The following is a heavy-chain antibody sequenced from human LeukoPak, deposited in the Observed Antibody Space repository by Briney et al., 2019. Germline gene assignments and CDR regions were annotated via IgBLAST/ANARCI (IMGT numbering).Heavy chain of an antibody. CDR1: GFTFSSYA. Sequence: GSLRLSCAASGFTFSSYAMHWVRQAPGKGLEWIGEIYHSGSTNYNPSLKSRVTISVDKSKNQFSLKLSSVTAADTAVYYCARESYDFWSGDYYGMDVWGQGTTVTVSS. J-gene: IGHJ6*02. V-gene: IGHV4-4*02. D-gene: IGHD3-3*01. CDR3: ARESYDFWSGDYYGMDV. CDR2: IYHSGST.